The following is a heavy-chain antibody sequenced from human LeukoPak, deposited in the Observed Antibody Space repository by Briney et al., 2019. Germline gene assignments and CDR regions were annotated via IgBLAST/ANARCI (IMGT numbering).Heavy chain of an antibody. CDR1: GFTFSSYA. J-gene: IGHJ6*04. CDR2: ISYDGSNK. D-gene: IGHD3-10*01. V-gene: IGHV3-30*04. Sequence: PGGSLRLSCAASGFTFSSYAMHWVRQAPGKGLEWVAVISYDGSNKYYADSVKGRFTISRDNSKNTLYLQMNSLRAEDTAVYYCARELIGSRFRFYYYYGMDVWGKGTTVTVSS. CDR3: ARELIGSRFRFYYYYGMDV.